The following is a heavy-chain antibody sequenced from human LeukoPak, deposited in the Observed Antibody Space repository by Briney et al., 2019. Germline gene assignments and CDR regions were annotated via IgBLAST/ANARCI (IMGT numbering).Heavy chain of an antibody. Sequence: ASVKVSCKASGYTFTGYYMHWVRQAPGQGLEWMGWINPNSGGTNYAQKFQGRVTMTRDTSISTAYMELSRLRSDDTAVYYCARGYSSSWRDLFDYWGQGTLVTVSS. CDR1: GYTFTGYY. V-gene: IGHV1-2*02. CDR2: INPNSGGT. D-gene: IGHD6-13*01. J-gene: IGHJ4*02. CDR3: ARGYSSSWRDLFDY.